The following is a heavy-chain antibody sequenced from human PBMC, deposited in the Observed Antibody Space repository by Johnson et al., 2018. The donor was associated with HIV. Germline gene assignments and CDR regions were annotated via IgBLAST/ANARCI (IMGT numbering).Heavy chain of an antibody. CDR3: ARDGRDLVTRGSVDV. J-gene: IGHJ3*01. Sequence: QVQLVESGGGVVQPGRSLRLSCAASGFTFSSYAMHWVRQAPGKGLEWVAVISYDGGNKYYADSVKGRFTISRDNSKNMVYLQMNSLRPEDTAVYYCARDGRDLVTRGSVDVWGQGTVVTVSS. V-gene: IGHV3-30*14. D-gene: IGHD3-9*01. CDR1: GFTFSSYA. CDR2: ISYDGGNK.